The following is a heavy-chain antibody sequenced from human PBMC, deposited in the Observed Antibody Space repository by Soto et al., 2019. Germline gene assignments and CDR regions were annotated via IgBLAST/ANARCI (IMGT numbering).Heavy chain of an antibody. CDR2: IYPGDSDT. D-gene: IGHD5-18*01. Sequence: PGESLKISCKGSGYSFTSYWNGWVRQMPGKGLEWMGIIYPGDSDTRYSPSFQGQVTISADKSLSTAYLQWSSLKASDTAMYYCARGRVGYSDGFGYFQHWGQGTLVTVPS. CDR3: ARGRVGYSDGFGYFQH. CDR1: GYSFTSYW. J-gene: IGHJ1*01. V-gene: IGHV5-51*01.